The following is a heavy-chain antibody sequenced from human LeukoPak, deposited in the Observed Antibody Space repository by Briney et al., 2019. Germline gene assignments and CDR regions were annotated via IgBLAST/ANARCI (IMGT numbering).Heavy chain of an antibody. CDR2: INPNSGGT. V-gene: IGHV1-2*02. CDR1: GYTFTGYY. CDR3: ARADQDYYGSGKISD. D-gene: IGHD3-10*01. J-gene: IGHJ4*02. Sequence: ASVKVSCKASGYTFTGYYMHWVRQAPGQGLEWMGWINPNSGGTNYAQKFQGRVTMTRDTSISTAYMELSRLRSDDTAVYYCARADQDYYGSGKISDWGQGTLVTVSS.